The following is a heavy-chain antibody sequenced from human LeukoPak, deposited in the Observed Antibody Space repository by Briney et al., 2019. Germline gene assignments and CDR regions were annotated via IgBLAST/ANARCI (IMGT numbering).Heavy chain of an antibody. CDR3: ARHTDSSPIFDY. Sequence: SETLSLTCTVSGGSISSYYWSWIRQPPGKGLEWIGYIYYSGSTNYNPSLKSRVTISVDTSKNQFSLKLSSVTAADTAVYYCARHTDSSPIFDYWGQGTLVTVSS. J-gene: IGHJ4*02. CDR1: GGSISSYY. CDR2: IYYSGST. V-gene: IGHV4-59*08. D-gene: IGHD6-13*01.